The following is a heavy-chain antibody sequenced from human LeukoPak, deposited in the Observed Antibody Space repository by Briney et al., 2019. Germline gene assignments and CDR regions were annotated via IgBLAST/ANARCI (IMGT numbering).Heavy chain of an antibody. CDR1: GGSISSYY. D-gene: IGHD3-22*01. Sequence: TPETLSLTCTVSGGSISSYYWSWVRQPPRKGLGWIGYIYYSGSTNYNPSLKSRVTISVDTSKNQFSLRLSSVNAADTAVYYSARLGVDSYNTSGYQKIAYSGQGTLVTVSS. CDR3: ARLGVDSYNTSGYQKIAY. V-gene: IGHV4-59*01. CDR2: IYYSGST. J-gene: IGHJ4*02.